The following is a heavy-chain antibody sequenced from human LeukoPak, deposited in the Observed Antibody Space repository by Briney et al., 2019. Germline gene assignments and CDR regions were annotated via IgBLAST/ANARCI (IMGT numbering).Heavy chain of an antibody. J-gene: IGHJ4*02. CDR2: IYHSGST. V-gene: IGHV4-38-2*02. Sequence: SETLSLTCAVSGYSISSDYYWGWIRKPPGKGLEGIGTIYHSGSTYYNPSLKSRVTISVDTSKNQSSLKLSSVTAADTAVYYCARDVAARPDYFDYWGQGTLVTVSS. CDR3: ARDVAARPDYFDY. CDR1: GYSISSDYY. D-gene: IGHD6-6*01.